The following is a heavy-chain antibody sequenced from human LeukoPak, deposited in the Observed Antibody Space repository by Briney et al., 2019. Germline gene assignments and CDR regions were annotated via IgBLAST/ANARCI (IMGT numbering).Heavy chain of an antibody. CDR1: GFTLCRYW. V-gene: IGHV3-7*01. D-gene: IGHD2-15*01. Sequence: PGWSLTLSCAASGFTLCRYWMTWVRQSPGKGLEWVANINQDGSEKYYGDSVTGRVTISRDNAENSLFLQMNSLRAGDTGVYYCARAREAPANVFPDHWGQGVVVTVSS. CDR3: ARAREAPANVFPDH. CDR2: INQDGSEK. J-gene: IGHJ4*02.